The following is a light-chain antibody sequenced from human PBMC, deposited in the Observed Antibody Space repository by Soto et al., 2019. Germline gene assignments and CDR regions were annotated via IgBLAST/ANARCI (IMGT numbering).Light chain of an antibody. CDR3: LQHDTYPLT. V-gene: IGKV1-17*01. CDR1: QGIRND. J-gene: IGKJ1*01. CDR2: VVS. Sequence: DIQMTQSPSSLSASVGDRVTITCRASQGIRNDLLGWYQQKPGKAPKCLIYVVSSLQSGVPSRFSGSGSGTEFPSTISSLQPEDFATYYCLQHDTYPLTFGQGTKVEIK.